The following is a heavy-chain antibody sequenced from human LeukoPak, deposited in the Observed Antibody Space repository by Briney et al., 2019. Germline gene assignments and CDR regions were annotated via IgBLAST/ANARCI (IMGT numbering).Heavy chain of an antibody. CDR3: GRIAISANNGMDV. D-gene: IGHD1/OR15-1a*01. CDR1: GFKFSDHY. V-gene: IGHV3-72*01. J-gene: IGHJ6*02. CDR2: SRNKASSYTT. Sequence: GGSLRLSCAASGFKFSDHYIDWVRQAPGKGLEWVGRSRNKASSYTTEYAASVEGRFTISRHVSESSLYLQMNSLRTEDTAVFYCGRIAISANNGMDVWGQGTTATVSS.